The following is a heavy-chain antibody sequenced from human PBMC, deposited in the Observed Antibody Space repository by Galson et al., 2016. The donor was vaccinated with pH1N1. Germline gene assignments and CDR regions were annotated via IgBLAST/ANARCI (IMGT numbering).Heavy chain of an antibody. J-gene: IGHJ5*02. D-gene: IGHD3-3*01. CDR3: ARVVGNDFRGWFDP. V-gene: IGHV1-69*05. Sequence: SVKDSCKASGGSFSDSAISWVRQAPGQGLEWMGKIIPLFGSSDYAQKFQGRLTLTTDEATSTAYMELSSLTPADTAVYFCARVVGNDFRGWFDPWGQGTLVTVSS. CDR1: GGSFSDSA. CDR2: IIPLFGSS.